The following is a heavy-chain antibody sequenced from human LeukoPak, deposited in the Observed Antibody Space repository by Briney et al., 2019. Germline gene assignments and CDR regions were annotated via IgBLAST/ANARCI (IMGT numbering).Heavy chain of an antibody. Sequence: TLSLTCAVYGGSFSSHYWSWLRQTPGKGLEWIGHIFHSGNTHYNPSLKSRVTISIDKSKNQFSLKLNSVTAADTAVYYCARHPALDYWGPGTLVTVSS. V-gene: IGHV4-59*08. J-gene: IGHJ4*02. CDR2: IFHSGNT. CDR3: ARHPALDY. CDR1: GGSFSSHY.